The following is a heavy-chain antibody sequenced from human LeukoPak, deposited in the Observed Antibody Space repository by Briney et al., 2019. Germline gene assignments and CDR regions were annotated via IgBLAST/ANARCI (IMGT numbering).Heavy chain of an antibody. CDR3: ARGGRDAFDI. J-gene: IGHJ3*02. D-gene: IGHD5-24*01. V-gene: IGHV3-64D*06. Sequence: GGSLRLSCSASGFTFSTYTMHWVRQAPGKGLEYVSAISSNGGSTYHADSVKGRFTISRDNSKNTLYLQMSSLRAEDTAVYYCARGGRDAFDIWGQGTMVTVSS. CDR1: GFTFSTYT. CDR2: ISSNGGST.